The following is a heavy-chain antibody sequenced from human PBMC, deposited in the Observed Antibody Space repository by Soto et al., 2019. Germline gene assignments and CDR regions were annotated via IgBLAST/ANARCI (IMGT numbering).Heavy chain of an antibody. D-gene: IGHD1-1*01. J-gene: IGHJ4*02. V-gene: IGHV3-48*03. Sequence: GGSLRLSCAASAFTFSSSEMNWVRQAPGRGLEWVSYISGSGTTIYYAASVKGRFTISRDNAKNSLYLQMISLRAEDTAVYYCAREVAWRYGYWGQGTLVTVSS. CDR2: ISGSGTTI. CDR1: AFTFSSSE. CDR3: AREVAWRYGY.